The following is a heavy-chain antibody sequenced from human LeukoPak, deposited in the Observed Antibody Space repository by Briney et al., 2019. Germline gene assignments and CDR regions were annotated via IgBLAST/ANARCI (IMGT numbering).Heavy chain of an antibody. CDR2: IYPGDSDT. D-gene: IGHD3-22*01. Sequence: GESLKISCKGSGYSLTSYWIGWVRQLPGKGLEWMGIIYPGDSDTRYSPSFQGQVTISADKSISTAYLQWSSLKASDTAMYYCARYRNLYYDSSGYYPPDYWGQGTLVTVSS. V-gene: IGHV5-51*01. CDR3: ARYRNLYYDSSGYYPPDY. J-gene: IGHJ4*02. CDR1: GYSLTSYW.